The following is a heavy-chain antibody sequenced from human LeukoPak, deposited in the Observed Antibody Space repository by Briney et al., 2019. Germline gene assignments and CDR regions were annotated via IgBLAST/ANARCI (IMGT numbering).Heavy chain of an antibody. CDR3: ATPSTGGRFDP. Sequence: PSETLSLTCAVYGGSFSGYYWSWTRQPPGKGLEWIGEINHSGSTNYNPSLKSRVTISVDTSKNQFSMKLSSVTAADTAVYYCATPSTGGRFDPWGQGTLVTVSS. J-gene: IGHJ5*02. CDR2: INHSGST. D-gene: IGHD1-14*01. V-gene: IGHV4-34*01. CDR1: GGSFSGYY.